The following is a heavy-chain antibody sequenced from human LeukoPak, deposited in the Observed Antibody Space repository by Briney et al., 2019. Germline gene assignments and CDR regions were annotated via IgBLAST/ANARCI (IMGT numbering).Heavy chain of an antibody. CDR2: IYYSGST. J-gene: IGHJ3*02. D-gene: IGHD3-22*01. CDR3: ARGDYYDSSGYQHDAFDI. V-gene: IGHV4-59*11. Sequence: PSETLSLTCTVSGGSISSHYWSWIRQPPGEGLEWIGYIYYSGSTNYNPSLKSRVTISVDTSKNQFSLKLSSVTAADTAVYYCARGDYYDSSGYQHDAFDIWGQGTMVTVSS. CDR1: GGSISSHY.